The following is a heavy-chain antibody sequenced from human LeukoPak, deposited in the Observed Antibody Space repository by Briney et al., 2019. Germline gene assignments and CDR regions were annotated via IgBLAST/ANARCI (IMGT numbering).Heavy chain of an antibody. CDR3: ARVSRVVVVPAASFRFDP. J-gene: IGHJ5*02. CDR1: GGSFSGYY. D-gene: IGHD2-2*01. Sequence: PSETPSLTCAVYGGSFSGYYWSWIRQPPGKGLEWIGEINHSGSTNYNPSLKSRVTISVDTSKNQFSLKLSSVTAADTAMYYCARVSRVVVVPAASFRFDPWGQGTLVTVSS. V-gene: IGHV4-34*01. CDR2: INHSGST.